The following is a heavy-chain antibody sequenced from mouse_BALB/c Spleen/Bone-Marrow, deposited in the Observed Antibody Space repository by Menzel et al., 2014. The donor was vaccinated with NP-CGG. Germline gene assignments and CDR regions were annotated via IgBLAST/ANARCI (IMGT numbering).Heavy chain of an antibody. CDR2: IYPGSGST. D-gene: IGHD2-14*01. V-gene: IGHV1-77*01. J-gene: IGHJ3*01. CDR1: GYTFTDSV. Sequence: VKLVESGPELVKPGASVKMSCKASGYTFTDSVIGWVKQRTGQGLEWIGEIYPGSGSTYYNEKFKGKATLTADKSSSTVYMQLSSLTSEDSAVYFCARYDVPAWFAYWGQGTLVTVSA. CDR3: ARYDVPAWFAY.